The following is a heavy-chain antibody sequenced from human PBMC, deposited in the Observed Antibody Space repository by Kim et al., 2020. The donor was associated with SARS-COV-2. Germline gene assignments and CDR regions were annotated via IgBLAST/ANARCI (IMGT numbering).Heavy chain of an antibody. Sequence: GGSLRLSCAASGFTFSSYAMSWVRQAPGKGLEWVSAISGSGGSTYYADSVKGRFTISRDNSKNTLYLQMNSLRADDTAVYYCAKGYCSSTSCYIRFFDPWGQGTLVTVSS. CDR2: ISGSGGST. CDR1: GFTFSSYA. D-gene: IGHD2-2*01. CDR3: AKGYCSSTSCYIRFFDP. J-gene: IGHJ5*02. V-gene: IGHV3-23*01.